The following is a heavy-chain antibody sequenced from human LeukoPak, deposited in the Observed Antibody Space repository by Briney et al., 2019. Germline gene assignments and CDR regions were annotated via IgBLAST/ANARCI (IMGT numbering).Heavy chain of an antibody. CDR3: ARVFPNYDFWSGYGDAFDI. CDR2: IYYSGST. CDR1: GGSISSYY. Sequence: PSETLSLTCTVSGGSISSYYWSWIRQPPGKGLEWIGYIYYSGSTNYNPSLKSRVTISVDTSRNQFSLKLSSVTAADTAVYYCARVFPNYDFWSGYGDAFDIWGQGTMVTVSS. J-gene: IGHJ3*02. V-gene: IGHV4-59*12. D-gene: IGHD3-3*01.